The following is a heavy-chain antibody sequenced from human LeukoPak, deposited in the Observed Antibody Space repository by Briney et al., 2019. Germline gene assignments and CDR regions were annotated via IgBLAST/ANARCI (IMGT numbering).Heavy chain of an antibody. D-gene: IGHD3-22*01. V-gene: IGHV4-59*01. J-gene: IGHJ4*02. CDR2: IYYSGST. CDR1: GGSISSYY. Sequence: SETLSLTCTVSGGSISSYYWSWIRQPPGKGLEWIGYIYYSGSTNYTPSLKSRVTISVDTSKNQFSLKLSSVTAADTAVYYCARSRGGYYDSSGYYPDYWGQGTLVTVSS. CDR3: ARSRGGYYDSSGYYPDY.